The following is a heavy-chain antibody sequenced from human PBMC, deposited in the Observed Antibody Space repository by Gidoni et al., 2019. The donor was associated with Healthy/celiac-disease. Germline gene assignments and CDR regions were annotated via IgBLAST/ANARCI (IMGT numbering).Heavy chain of an antibody. V-gene: IGHV4-39*01. D-gene: IGHD3-3*01. J-gene: IGHJ4*02. CDR2: IYYSGST. CDR3: ASGRITIFGVVKTPFDY. CDR1: GGSLRRSSYY. Sequence: QLQLQESGPGLVKPSETLSLTCTVSGGSLRRSSYYGGWIRQPPGKGLEWIGSIYYSGSTYYNPSLKSRVTISVDTSKNQFSRKLSSVTAADTAVYYCASGRITIFGVVKTPFDYWGQGTLVTVSS.